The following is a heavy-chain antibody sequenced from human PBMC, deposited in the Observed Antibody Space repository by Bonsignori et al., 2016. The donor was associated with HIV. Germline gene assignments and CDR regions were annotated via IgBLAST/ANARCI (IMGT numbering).Heavy chain of an antibody. CDR1: GYSISSGYY. CDR2: MYHSGST. V-gene: IGHV4-38-2*02. CDR3: AREHIMVRGVISWFDP. Sequence: QVQLQESGPGLVKPSETLSLTCAVSGYSISSGYYWGWIRQTPGRRLEWIGSMYHSGSTFYNPSLKSRVTISVDTSKNQFSLKLSSVTAADTAIYYCAREHIMVRGVISWFDPVGPRGTPVTVSS. J-gene: IGHJ5*02. D-gene: IGHD3-10*01.